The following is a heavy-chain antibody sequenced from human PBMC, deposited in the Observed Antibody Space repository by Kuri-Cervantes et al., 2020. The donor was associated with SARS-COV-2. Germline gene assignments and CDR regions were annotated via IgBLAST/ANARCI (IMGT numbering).Heavy chain of an antibody. CDR3: ARAPGSEGAFDI. CDR2: ISAYNGNT. J-gene: IGHJ3*02. CDR1: GYTFTSYG. Sequence: ASVKVSCKASGYTFTSYGISWVRQAPGQGLEWMGWISAYNGNTNYAQKLQGRVTMTTDTSTSTVYMELSSLRSEDTAVYYCARAPGSEGAFDIWGQGTMVTVSS. D-gene: IGHD1-1*01. V-gene: IGHV1-18*04.